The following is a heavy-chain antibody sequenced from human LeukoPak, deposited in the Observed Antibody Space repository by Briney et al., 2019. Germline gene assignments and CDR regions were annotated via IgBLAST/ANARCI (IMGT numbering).Heavy chain of an antibody. CDR2: ISSNGSTI. CDR3: ARDREYFQH. D-gene: IGHD1-26*01. V-gene: IGHV3-48*03. CDR1: GFTFSSYE. J-gene: IGHJ1*01. Sequence: PGGSLRLSCAASGFTFSSYEMNWVRQAPGKGLEWVSYISSNGSTIYYADSVKGRFTISRDNAKNSLYLQMNSLRAEDTAVYYCARDREYFQHWGQGTLVTVSS.